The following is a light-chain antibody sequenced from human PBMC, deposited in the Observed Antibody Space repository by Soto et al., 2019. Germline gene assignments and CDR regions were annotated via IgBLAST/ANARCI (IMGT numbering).Light chain of an antibody. J-gene: IGLJ3*02. CDR3: QNSFTGPPWV. CDR2: VNSDGSH. Sequence: QSVLTQSPSASASLGASVNITCTLTSGHSTYAIAWHQQQPEKGPRDLMKVNSDGSHSKGDGIPHRFSGSSSGAARYLTTSSRQPEEEADYYCQNSFTGPPWVFGGGTKLTVL. V-gene: IGLV4-69*01. CDR1: SGHSTYA.